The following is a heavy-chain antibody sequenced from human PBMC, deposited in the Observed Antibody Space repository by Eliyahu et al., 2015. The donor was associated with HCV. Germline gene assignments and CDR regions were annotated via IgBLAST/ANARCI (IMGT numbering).Heavy chain of an antibody. CDR1: GFTFSSYA. J-gene: IGHJ4*02. CDR3: AKEGYNWNVDRAKYYFDY. Sequence: EVQLLESGGGLVQPGGSLRLSCAASGFTFSSYAMSWVRQAPGKGLEWVSGIWWSGGWTHYADSVKGRFTISRDNSKNTLYLQMNSLRAEDTAVYYCAKEGYNWNVDRAKYYFDYWGQGTLVTVSS. CDR2: IWWSGGWT. V-gene: IGHV3-23*01. D-gene: IGHD1-1*01.